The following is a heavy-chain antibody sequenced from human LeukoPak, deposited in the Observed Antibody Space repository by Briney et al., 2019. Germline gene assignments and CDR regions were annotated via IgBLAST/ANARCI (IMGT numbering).Heavy chain of an antibody. CDR1: VYTFPNYD. J-gene: IGHJ4*02. CDR3: ARGRTVAGTRANALHY. V-gene: IGHV1-8*01. Sequence: GASVTVSFKSSVYTFPNYDINWVRPATGQGRDGMGWMHPDSSNTCYGQKFQLSGSNIRNTSISRAYMELSSLRYEDTAVYYCARGRTVAGTRANALHYWGQGTVVTVSS. D-gene: IGHD6-19*01. CDR2: MHPDSSNT.